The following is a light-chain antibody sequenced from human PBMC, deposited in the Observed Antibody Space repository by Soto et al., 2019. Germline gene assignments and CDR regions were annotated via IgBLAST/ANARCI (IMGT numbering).Light chain of an antibody. J-gene: IGKJ5*01. Sequence: EIVLTQFPGTLSLSPGERATLSCRASQSVGSSDLAWYQQKPARAPRLLIYDASNRATGIPDRFSGSGSGTDFTLTISRLEPEDFAVYYCQQYASPITFGQGTRLEIK. CDR2: DAS. CDR1: QSVGSSD. CDR3: QQYASPIT. V-gene: IGKV3-20*01.